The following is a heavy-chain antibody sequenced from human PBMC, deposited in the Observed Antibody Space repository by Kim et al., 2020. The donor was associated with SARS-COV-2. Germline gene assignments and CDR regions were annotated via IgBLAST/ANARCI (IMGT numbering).Heavy chain of an antibody. CDR1: GFTFNDYD. Sequence: GGSLRLVCAASGFTFNDYDIHWVRQAPGKGLEWVSLISGDGGRTYYADSVKGRFTISRDNSKNSLYLQMNSLRTEDTALYYCVKEDLVVVPAAIGHGDEERYYYYYYMDVWGTGTTVTVSS. D-gene: IGHD2-2*01. CDR3: VKEDLVVVPAAIGHGDEERYYYYYYMDV. J-gene: IGHJ6*03. V-gene: IGHV3-43*02. CDR2: ISGDGGRT.